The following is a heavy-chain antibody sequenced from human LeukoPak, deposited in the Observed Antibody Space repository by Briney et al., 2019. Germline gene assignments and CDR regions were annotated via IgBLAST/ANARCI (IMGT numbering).Heavy chain of an antibody. CDR1: GFTFATYV. CDR3: AKGISADGYNFERGADY. D-gene: IGHD1-1*01. J-gene: IGHJ4*02. V-gene: IGHV3-23*01. Sequence: GGSLRLSCAASGFTFATYVMTWVRQAPGKGLEWVSSVGGDGRVTYYADSVKGRFTISRDNSRNTIFLQMNSLRVEDTAVYYCAKGISADGYNFERGADYWGQGAQVIVSS. CDR2: VGGDGRVT.